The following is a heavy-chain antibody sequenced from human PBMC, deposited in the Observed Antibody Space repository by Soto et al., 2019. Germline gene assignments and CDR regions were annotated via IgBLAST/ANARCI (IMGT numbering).Heavy chain of an antibody. Sequence: PSETLSLTCTVSGGSISSYYWSWIRQPAGKGLEWIGRIYTSGSTNYNPSLKSRVTMSVDTSKNQFSLKLSSVTAADTAVYYCARDHVPYCSSTSCYTNWFDPWGQGTLVTVSS. V-gene: IGHV4-4*07. CDR2: IYTSGST. CDR3: ARDHVPYCSSTSCYTNWFDP. D-gene: IGHD2-2*02. CDR1: GGSISSYY. J-gene: IGHJ5*02.